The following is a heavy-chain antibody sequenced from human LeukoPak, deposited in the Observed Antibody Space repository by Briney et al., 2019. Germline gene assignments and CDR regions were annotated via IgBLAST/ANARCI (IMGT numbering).Heavy chain of an antibody. Sequence: QTGRSLRLSCAASGFTFSSYTMHWVRQAPGKGLEWVAVISYDGNNKYYADSVKGRFTIPRDNSKNTLYLQMNSLRAEDTAVYYCAQMYSSYHFDYWGQGTLVTVSS. CDR3: AQMYSSYHFDY. D-gene: IGHD4-11*01. CDR2: ISYDGNNK. CDR1: GFTFSSYT. V-gene: IGHV3-30-3*01. J-gene: IGHJ4*02.